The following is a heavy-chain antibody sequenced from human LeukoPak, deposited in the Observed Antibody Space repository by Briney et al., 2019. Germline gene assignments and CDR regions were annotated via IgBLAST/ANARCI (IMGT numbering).Heavy chain of an antibody. J-gene: IGHJ6*04. Sequence: GGSLRLSCAASGFTFTNYWMNWVRQAPGKGLEWVANIKQDGSEKNYVDSLKGRFTISRDNAKNSLYLQMNSLRAEDTAVYYCAELGITMIGGAWGKGTTVTISS. D-gene: IGHD3-10*02. CDR2: IKQDGSEK. CDR1: GFTFTNYW. V-gene: IGHV3-7*01. CDR3: AELGITMIGGA.